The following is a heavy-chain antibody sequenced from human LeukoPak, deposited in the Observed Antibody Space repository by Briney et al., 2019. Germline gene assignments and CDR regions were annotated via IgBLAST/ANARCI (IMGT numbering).Heavy chain of an antibody. CDR2: ITSKSSEEAT. Sequence: GWSLTLSCTASGLTFGYAWMSWVRQAPGKGLEWVARITSKSSEEATDYAAPVRGRFTISRDDSKATLYLQMDSLETEDTAIYYCTTYRYSYGSTGYSYFDYWGQGVLVTVSS. CDR3: TTYRYSYGSTGYSYFDY. CDR1: GLTFGYAW. V-gene: IGHV3-15*01. D-gene: IGHD3-22*01. J-gene: IGHJ4*02.